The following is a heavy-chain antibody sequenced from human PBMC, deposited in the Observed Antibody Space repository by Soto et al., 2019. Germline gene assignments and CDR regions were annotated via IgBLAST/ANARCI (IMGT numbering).Heavy chain of an antibody. CDR2: IIPIHGTT. V-gene: IGHV1-69*01. Sequence: QMEQSGAEVRKPGSSVKVSCKPSGGSLTSYPMAWVRQAPGQGFEWMGGIIPIHGTTEYAQKFQGRVTITADESANRATLELSGVTSEATVVYSCTTGWGLVSRGQGTLVAVSS. CDR3: TTGWGLVS. D-gene: IGHD3-16*01. CDR1: GGSLTSYP. J-gene: IGHJ4*02.